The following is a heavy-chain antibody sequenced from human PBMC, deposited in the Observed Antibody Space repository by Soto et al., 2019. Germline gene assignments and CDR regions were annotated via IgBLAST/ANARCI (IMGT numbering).Heavy chain of an antibody. CDR2: VYTSGGT. V-gene: IGHV4-4*07. J-gene: IGHJ6*02. Sequence: PSETLSLTCTFSGGSISTYYWSWIRQPAGKGLEWIGRVYTSGGTNYNPSLKSRVTMSKDTSKKQFFLSLSSVTAADTAVYYCARGAAAGVDYGMALWGQGTTVTVSS. CDR1: GGSISTYY. D-gene: IGHD6-13*01. CDR3: ARGAAAGVDYGMAL.